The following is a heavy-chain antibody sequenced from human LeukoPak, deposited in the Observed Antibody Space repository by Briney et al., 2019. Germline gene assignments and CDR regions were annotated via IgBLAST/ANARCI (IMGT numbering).Heavy chain of an antibody. V-gene: IGHV4-39*01. Sequence: PSETLSLTCSVSGGSISSRNYYWGWIRQPPGKKLEWIGSIYYSGGTYYNPSLKSRVTISVDTSKNQFSLKLSSVTAADTAVYYCARGGPYGGNSGDGNYYYYYGMDVWGQGTTVTVSS. J-gene: IGHJ6*02. CDR1: GGSISSRNYY. D-gene: IGHD4-23*01. CDR3: ARGGPYGGNSGDGNYYYYYGMDV. CDR2: IYYSGGT.